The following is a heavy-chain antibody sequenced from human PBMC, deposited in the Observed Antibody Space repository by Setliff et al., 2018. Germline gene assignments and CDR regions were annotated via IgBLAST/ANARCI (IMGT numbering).Heavy chain of an antibody. CDR2: IRTKANSYAT. CDR3: VRHMTYYDFWRGYYSTSDAFHV. Sequence: GASLTISCAASGFTFSDSTMHWVRQASGKGLEWVGRIRTKANSYATAYATSVQDRFTISRHDSESTTYLQMNGLKTEDTAVYYCVRHMTYYDFWRGYYSTSDAFHVWGQGTMVT. V-gene: IGHV3-73*01. CDR1: GFTFSDST. D-gene: IGHD3-3*01. J-gene: IGHJ3*01.